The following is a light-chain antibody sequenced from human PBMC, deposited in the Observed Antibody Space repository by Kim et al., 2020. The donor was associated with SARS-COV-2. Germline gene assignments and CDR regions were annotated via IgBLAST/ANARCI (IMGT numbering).Light chain of an antibody. CDR1: NIGSKN. Sequence: SYELTQPLSVSVALGQTARITCGGNNIGSKNVHWYQQKPGQAPVLVIYRDSNRPSGIPERFCGSNSGNTATLTISRAQAGDEADYYCQVWDSSNVVFGGG. V-gene: IGLV3-9*01. CDR2: RDS. J-gene: IGLJ2*01. CDR3: QVWDSSNVV.